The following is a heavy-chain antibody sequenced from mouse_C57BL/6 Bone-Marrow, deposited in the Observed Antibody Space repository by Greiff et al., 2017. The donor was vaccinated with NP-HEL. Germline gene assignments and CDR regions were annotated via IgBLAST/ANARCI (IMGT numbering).Heavy chain of an antibody. J-gene: IGHJ3*01. CDR3: ARYYGSRGFAY. D-gene: IGHD1-1*01. Sequence: DVMLVESGGGLVQPGGSLSLSCAASGFTFTDYYMSWVRQPPGKALEWLGFIRNKANGYTTEYSASVKGRFTISRDNSQSILYLQMNALRAEDSATYYCARYYGSRGFAYWGQGTLVTVSA. CDR2: IRNKANGYTT. CDR1: GFTFTDYY. V-gene: IGHV7-3*01.